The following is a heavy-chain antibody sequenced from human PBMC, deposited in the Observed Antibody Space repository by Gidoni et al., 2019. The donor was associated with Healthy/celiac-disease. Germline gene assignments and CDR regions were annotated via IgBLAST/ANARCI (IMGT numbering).Heavy chain of an antibody. Sequence: QVQLQQSGPGLVKPSQTLSLTCTISGDSVSITSAAWNWISQSPSRGLEWLGRTYYRSKWYNDYAVSVKSRITIYPDTSKNQFSLQLNSVTPEDTAVYYCARDRRGVGPRDPQDFDYWGQGTLVTVSS. J-gene: IGHJ4*02. CDR1: GDSVSITSAA. D-gene: IGHD1-26*01. CDR3: ARDRRGVGPRDPQDFDY. V-gene: IGHV6-1*01. CDR2: TYYRSKWYN.